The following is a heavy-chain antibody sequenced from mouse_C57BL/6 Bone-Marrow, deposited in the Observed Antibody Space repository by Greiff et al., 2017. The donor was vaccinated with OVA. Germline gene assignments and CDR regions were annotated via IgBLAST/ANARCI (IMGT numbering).Heavy chain of an antibody. Sequence: VQLQQSGPELVKPGASVKIPCKASGYTFTDYNMDWVKQNHGKSLEWIGDINPNNGGTIYNQKFKGKATLTVDKSSSTAYMELRSLTSEDTAVYYCATANWDWYFDVWGTGTTVTVSS. D-gene: IGHD4-1*01. CDR3: ATANWDWYFDV. CDR2: INPNNGGT. V-gene: IGHV1-18*01. J-gene: IGHJ1*03. CDR1: GYTFTDYN.